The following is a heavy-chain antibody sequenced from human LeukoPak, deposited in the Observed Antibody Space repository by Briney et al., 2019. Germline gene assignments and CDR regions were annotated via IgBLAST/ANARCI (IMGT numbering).Heavy chain of an antibody. J-gene: IGHJ5*02. D-gene: IGHD2-2*01. V-gene: IGHV1-2*02. Sequence: ASVKVSCKASGYTFTGYYMHGVRQAPGQGLEWMGWINPNSGGTNYAQKFQGRVTMTRDTSISTAYMELSRLRSDDTAVYYCARTTKINIVVVPAATWFDPWGQGTLVTVSS. CDR2: INPNSGGT. CDR1: GYTFTGYY. CDR3: ARTTKINIVVVPAATWFDP.